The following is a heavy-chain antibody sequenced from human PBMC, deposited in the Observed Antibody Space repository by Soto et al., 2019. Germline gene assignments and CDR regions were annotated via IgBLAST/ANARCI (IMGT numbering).Heavy chain of an antibody. CDR3: ARGYYYDSSGYYYGEYFQH. D-gene: IGHD3-22*01. V-gene: IGHV1-3*01. CDR2: INAGNGNT. CDR1: GYTFTSYA. J-gene: IGHJ1*01. Sequence: ASVKVSCTASGYTFTSYAMHWVRQAPGQRLEWMGWINAGNGNTKYSQKFQGRVTITRDTSASTAYMELSSLRSEDTAVYYCARGYYYDSSGYYYGEYFQHWGQGTLVTVSS.